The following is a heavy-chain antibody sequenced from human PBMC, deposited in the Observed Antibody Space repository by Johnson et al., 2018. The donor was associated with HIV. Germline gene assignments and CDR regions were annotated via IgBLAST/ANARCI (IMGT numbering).Heavy chain of an antibody. CDR3: AKWSIVGATFSDAFDI. J-gene: IGHJ3*02. Sequence: QVHLVESGGGVVQPGRSLRLSCAASGFTFSSYGMHWVRQAPGKGLESVAVISYDGGNKYYADSVKGRFTISRDNSKNTLYLQMNSLRAEDTAVYYCAKWSIVGATFSDAFDIWGQGTMVTVSS. V-gene: IGHV3-30*18. CDR1: GFTFSSYG. CDR2: ISYDGGNK. D-gene: IGHD1-26*01.